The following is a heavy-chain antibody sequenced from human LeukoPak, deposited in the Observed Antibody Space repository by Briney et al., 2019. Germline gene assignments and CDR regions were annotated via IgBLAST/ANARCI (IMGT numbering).Heavy chain of an antibody. CDR3: ARGYSYGYLDY. V-gene: IGHV4-30-2*01. CDR2: IYHSGST. Sequence: SETLSLTCAVSGGSISSGGYSWSWIRQPPGKGLEWIGYIYHSGSTYYNPSLKSRVTISVDRSKNQFSLKLSSVTAADTAVYYCARGYSYGYLDYWGQGTLVTVSS. CDR1: GGSISSGGYS. J-gene: IGHJ4*02. D-gene: IGHD5-18*01.